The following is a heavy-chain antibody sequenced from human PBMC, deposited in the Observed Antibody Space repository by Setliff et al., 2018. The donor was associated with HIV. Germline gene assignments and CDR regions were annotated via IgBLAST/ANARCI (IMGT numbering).Heavy chain of an antibody. CDR1: GGSISGYY. CDR3: ARGAYYNFWSGYSAGGGSLGP. CDR2: IYYSGST. J-gene: IGHJ5*02. D-gene: IGHD3-3*01. V-gene: IGHV4-59*01. Sequence: SETLSLTCSVSGGSISGYYWDWVRQPPGKGLEWMGYIYYSGSTDYNPALKRRVTISLDTSKNQFSLKLSSVTAADTAVYYCARGAYYNFWSGYSAGGGSLGPWGQGTLVTVSS.